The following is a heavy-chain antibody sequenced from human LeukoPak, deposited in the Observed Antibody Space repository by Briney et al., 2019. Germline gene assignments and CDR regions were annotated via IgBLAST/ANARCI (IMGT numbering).Heavy chain of an antibody. CDR1: GFTFSSYW. CDR2: TNRDGSST. Sequence: GGSLRLSCAASGFTFSSYWMHWVRQAPGKGPVWVARTNRDGSSTAYADSVKGRFTISKDNAKNTLYLLMNSLRAEDTAVYYCARDSVEWYIFDYWGQGTLDTVSS. J-gene: IGHJ4*02. D-gene: IGHD3-3*01. V-gene: IGHV3-74*01. CDR3: ARDSVEWYIFDY.